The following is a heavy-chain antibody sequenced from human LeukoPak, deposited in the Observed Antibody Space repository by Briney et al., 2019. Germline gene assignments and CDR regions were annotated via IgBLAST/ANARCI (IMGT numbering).Heavy chain of an antibody. Sequence: GGSLRLSCAASGFTFSSYSMNWVRQAPGKGLEWVSYISSTTSTIYYADSVKGRFTISRDNAKNSLYLQMNSLRAEDTAVYYCARDYYDSSGYYWGAYWGQGTLVTVSS. CDR1: GFTFSSYS. J-gene: IGHJ4*02. CDR3: ARDYYDSSGYYWGAY. V-gene: IGHV3-48*04. CDR2: ISSTTSTI. D-gene: IGHD3-22*01.